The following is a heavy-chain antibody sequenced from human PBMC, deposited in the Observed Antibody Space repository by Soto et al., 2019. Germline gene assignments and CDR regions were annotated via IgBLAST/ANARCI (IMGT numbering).Heavy chain of an antibody. V-gene: IGHV3-33*01. CDR2: VWYDGNTK. CDR3: ARRAEGGWYWFAT. J-gene: IGHJ5*02. D-gene: IGHD6-19*01. CDR1: GFTFSNYA. Sequence: QVQLVESGGGVVQPGMSLRLSCAASGFTFSNYAMHWVRQAPGKGLEWVATVWYDGNTKYYADSVKGRFTISRDNSKNTLYLQMDSLRAEDTAVYYCARRAEGGWYWFATWGQGILVTVSS.